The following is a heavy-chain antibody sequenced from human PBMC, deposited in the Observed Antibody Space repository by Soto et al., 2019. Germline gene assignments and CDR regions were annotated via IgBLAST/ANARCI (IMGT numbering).Heavy chain of an antibody. D-gene: IGHD3-9*01. CDR1: GGTFSSYA. Sequence: SVKVSCKASGGTFSSYAISWVRQAPGQGLEWMGGIIPIFGTANYAQKFQGRVTITADESTSTAYMELSSLRSEDTAVYYCARGGHDILTGYYTAFYYYYYGMDVWGQGTTVTVPS. CDR3: ARGGHDILTGYYTAFYYYYYGMDV. J-gene: IGHJ6*02. V-gene: IGHV1-69*13. CDR2: IIPIFGTA.